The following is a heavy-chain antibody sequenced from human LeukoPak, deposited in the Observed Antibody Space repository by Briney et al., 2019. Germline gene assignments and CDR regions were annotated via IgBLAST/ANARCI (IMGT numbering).Heavy chain of an antibody. Sequence: GGSLRLSCATSGFTFSGSAMHWVRQASGKGLEWVGRIRSKANTYATAYTASVKGRFTISRDDSKNTAYLQMNSLKTEDTAVYYCTSSGYVWDYFDYWGQGTLVTVSS. CDR3: TSSGYVWDYFDY. V-gene: IGHV3-73*01. J-gene: IGHJ4*02. CDR1: GFTFSGSA. D-gene: IGHD5-12*01. CDR2: IRSKANTYAT.